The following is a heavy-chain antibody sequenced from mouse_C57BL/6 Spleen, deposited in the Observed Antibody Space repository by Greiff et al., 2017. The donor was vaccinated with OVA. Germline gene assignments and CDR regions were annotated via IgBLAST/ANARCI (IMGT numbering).Heavy chain of an antibody. D-gene: IGHD5-1*01. CDR1: GFTFSDAW. J-gene: IGHJ4*01. CDR2: IRNKANNHTK. Sequence: EVKLVESGGGLVQPGGSMKLSCAASGFTFSDAWMDWVRQTPEKGLEWVAEIRNKANNHTKYYAEYGKGRFTISRDNSNSIVYLQINSLRSEDSVIYYFTPHAYLYAMDYWGQGTSVTVSS. CDR3: TPHAYLYAMDY. V-gene: IGHV6-6*01.